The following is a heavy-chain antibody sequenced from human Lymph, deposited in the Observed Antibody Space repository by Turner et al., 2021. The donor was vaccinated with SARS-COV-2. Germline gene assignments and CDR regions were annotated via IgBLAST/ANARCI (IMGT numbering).Heavy chain of an antibody. CDR1: GYTLTEFS. V-gene: IGHV1-24*01. CDR2: FVPENGKT. Sequence: HVQLVQSGAAVKKPGSSVKVSCKVSGYTLTEFSMHWVRQAPGKGLEWMGGFVPENGKTIYAQKFQGRVTMTEDTTTDTAYMKLSSLRSEDTAVYYCATDRSSGWPQSYYYTMDVWGQGTTVTVSS. CDR3: ATDRSSGWPQSYYYTMDV. J-gene: IGHJ6*02. D-gene: IGHD6-19*01.